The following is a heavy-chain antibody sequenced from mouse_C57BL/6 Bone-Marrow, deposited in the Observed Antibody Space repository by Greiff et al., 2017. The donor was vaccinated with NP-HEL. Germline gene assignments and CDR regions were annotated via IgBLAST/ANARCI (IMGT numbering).Heavy chain of an antibody. CDR1: GYTFTNYW. Sequence: HVQLQQSGAELVRPGTSVKMSCKASGYTFTNYWIGWAKQRPGHGLEWIGDIYPGGGYTNYNEKFKGKATLTADKSSSTAYMQFSSLTSEDSAIYYCARRRMVTFDYWGQGTTLTVSS. D-gene: IGHD2-3*01. CDR2: IYPGGGYT. CDR3: ARRRMVTFDY. J-gene: IGHJ2*01. V-gene: IGHV1-63*01.